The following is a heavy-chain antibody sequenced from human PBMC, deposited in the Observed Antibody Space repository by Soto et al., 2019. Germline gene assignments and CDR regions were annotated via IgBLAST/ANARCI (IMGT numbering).Heavy chain of an antibody. D-gene: IGHD2-21*01. CDR1: GFPFSSYP. V-gene: IGHV3-23*01. CDR3: ATDPSLLF. J-gene: IGHJ4*02. CDR2: IGAGGGFT. Sequence: EVQLLESGGGLVQPGGSLRLSCAASGFPFSSYPMSWVRQAPGKGLEWVSAIGAGGGFTSYADSVKGRFTISRDNSKNTLYLQVNSLRAEDTAVYYCATDPSLLFWGQGTLVTVSS.